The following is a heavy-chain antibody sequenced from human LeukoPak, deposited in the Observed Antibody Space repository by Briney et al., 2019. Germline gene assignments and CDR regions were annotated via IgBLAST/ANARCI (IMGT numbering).Heavy chain of an antibody. CDR2: IDPNSGGT. J-gene: IGHJ5*02. CDR1: GYTFTGYY. D-gene: IGHD2-15*01. CDR3: ARSVVVVAAITDH. V-gene: IGHV1-2*02. Sequence: ASVKVSCRASGYTFTGYYMHWVRQAPGQGLEWMGWIDPNSGGTNYAQKFQGRVTMTRDTSISTAYMELSRLRSDDTAVYYCARSVVVVAAITDHWGQGTLVTVSS.